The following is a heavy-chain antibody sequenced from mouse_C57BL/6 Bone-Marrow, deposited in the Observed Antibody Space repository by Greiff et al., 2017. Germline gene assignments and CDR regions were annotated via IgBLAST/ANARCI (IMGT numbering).Heavy chain of an antibody. D-gene: IGHD1-1*01. Sequence: EVKLVESGGDLVKPGGSLKLSCAASGFTFSSYGMSWVRQTPDKRLEWVATISSGGSYTYYPDSVKGRVTISRDNAKNTLYLQMSSLKSEDTAMYYCANYYGSSHGYFDVWGTGTTVTVSS. V-gene: IGHV5-6*01. CDR3: ANYYGSSHGYFDV. CDR1: GFTFSSYG. J-gene: IGHJ1*03. CDR2: ISSGGSYT.